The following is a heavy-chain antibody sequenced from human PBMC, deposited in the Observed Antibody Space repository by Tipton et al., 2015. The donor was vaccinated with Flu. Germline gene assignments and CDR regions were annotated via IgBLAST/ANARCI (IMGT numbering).Heavy chain of an antibody. CDR2: IGHTGNT. D-gene: IGHD6-19*01. CDR1: GDSIGSRYF. J-gene: IGHJ2*01. CDR3: ARPRGGVAVSRYLDL. Sequence: GLVKPSQTLSLTCSVSGDSIGSRYFWGWIRQPPGKGLEWIGNIGHTGNTYHNPSLKSRVRLSVDTSKNQFSLKLSSVTAADTAVYYCARPRGGVAVSRYLDLWGRGSLITVSS. V-gene: IGHV4-38-2*01.